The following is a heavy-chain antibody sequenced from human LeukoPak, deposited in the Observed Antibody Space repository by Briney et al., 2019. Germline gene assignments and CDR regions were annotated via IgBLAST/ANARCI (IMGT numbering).Heavy chain of an antibody. V-gene: IGHV7-4-1*02. J-gene: IGHJ4*02. CDR2: INTNTGNP. Sequence: ASVKVSCKASGYTFTNYAMNWVRQAPGQGLEWMGWINTNTGNPTYAQGFTGRFVFSLDTSVSTAYLQISSLKAEDTAVYYCARDPNHYSDSSGYYGDYWGQGTLVTVSS. D-gene: IGHD3-22*01. CDR3: ARDPNHYSDSSGYYGDY. CDR1: GYTFTNYA.